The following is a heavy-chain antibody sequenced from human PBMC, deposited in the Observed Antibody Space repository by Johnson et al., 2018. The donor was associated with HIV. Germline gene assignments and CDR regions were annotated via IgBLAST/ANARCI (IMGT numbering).Heavy chain of an antibody. CDR3: TTDHYFLDALDI. CDR1: GFTFSSYW. J-gene: IGHJ3*02. D-gene: IGHD2/OR15-2a*01. CDR2: INSDGSST. Sequence: EVQLVESGGGLVQPGGSLRLSCVVSGFTFSSYWMHWVRQAPGKGLVWVSHINSDGSSTNYADSVKGRFTISRDNAKSTLYLQMKSLKTEDTAVYYCTTDHYFLDALDIWGQGTMVTVSS. V-gene: IGHV3-74*01.